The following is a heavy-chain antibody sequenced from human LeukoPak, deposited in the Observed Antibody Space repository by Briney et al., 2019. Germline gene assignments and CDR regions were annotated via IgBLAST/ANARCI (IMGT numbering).Heavy chain of an antibody. CDR3: AKDDRWLQFCC. V-gene: IGHV3-23*01. J-gene: IGHJ4*02. D-gene: IGHD5-24*01. CDR1: GFTFSSHG. Sequence: GGSLRLSCAASGFTFSSHGMNWVRQAPGKGLGWVSGIIPSGHTTYYADSVRGRFTISRDNSRNTVYLQMNSLRAEDTAVYYCAKDDRWLQFCCWGQGTLVTVSA. CDR2: IIPSGHTT.